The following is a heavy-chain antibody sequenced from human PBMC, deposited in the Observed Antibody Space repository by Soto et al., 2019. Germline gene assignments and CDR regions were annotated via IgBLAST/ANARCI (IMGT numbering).Heavy chain of an antibody. CDR1: GFSLSTSGVG. Sequence: QITLKESGPTLVKPTQTLTLTCTFSGFSLSTSGVGVGWIRQPPGKALEWLALIYWDDDKRYSPSLKSRLTITKDTSKNQVVLTMTNMDPVDTATYYCAHTGHSSPESYPLFDYWDQGTLVTVSS. D-gene: IGHD6-13*01. J-gene: IGHJ4*02. CDR2: IYWDDDK. V-gene: IGHV2-5*02. CDR3: AHTGHSSPESYPLFDY.